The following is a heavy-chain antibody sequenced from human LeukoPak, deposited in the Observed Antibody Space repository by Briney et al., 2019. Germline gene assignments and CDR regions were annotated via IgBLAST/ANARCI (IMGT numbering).Heavy chain of an antibody. J-gene: IGHJ4*02. CDR1: GYTLTELS. V-gene: IGHV1-24*01. D-gene: IGHD3-10*01. Sequence: ASVKVSCKVSGYTLTELSMHWVRQAPGKGLEWMGGFDPEDGETIYAQKFQGRVTMTEDTSTDTAYMELSSLRSEATAVYYCPTAYGSGSYYKPLVDYWGQGTLVTVSS. CDR2: FDPEDGET. CDR3: PTAYGSGSYYKPLVDY.